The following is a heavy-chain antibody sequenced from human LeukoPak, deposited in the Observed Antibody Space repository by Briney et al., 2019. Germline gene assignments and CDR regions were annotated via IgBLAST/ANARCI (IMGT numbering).Heavy chain of an antibody. CDR3: TRDTGTTGEVKFDP. D-gene: IGHD4-17*01. Sequence: SSETLSLTCTVSGNSFGDYYWSWIRQPAGKGLQWIGRIYTSGSTTYNPSLKSRVTMSVDTSKSQFSLNLMSVTAADTAVYYCTRDTGTTGEVKFDPWGQGTLVTVSS. CDR1: GNSFGDYY. CDR2: IYTSGST. J-gene: IGHJ5*02. V-gene: IGHV4-4*07.